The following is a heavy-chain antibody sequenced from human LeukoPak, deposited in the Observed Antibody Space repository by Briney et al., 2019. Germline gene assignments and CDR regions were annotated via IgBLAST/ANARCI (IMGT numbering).Heavy chain of an antibody. CDR1: GFTFSSYA. Sequence: PGGSLRLSCAASGFTFSSYAMSWVRQAPGKGLEWVSAISGSGGSTYYADSVKGRFTISRDNAKNSLYLQMNSLRAEDTAVYYCARDFWSGYYGPFDPWGQGTLVTVSS. D-gene: IGHD3-3*01. CDR2: ISGSGGST. V-gene: IGHV3-23*01. J-gene: IGHJ5*02. CDR3: ARDFWSGYYGPFDP.